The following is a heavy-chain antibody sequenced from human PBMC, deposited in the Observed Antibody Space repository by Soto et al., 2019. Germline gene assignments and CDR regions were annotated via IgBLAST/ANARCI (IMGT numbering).Heavy chain of an antibody. CDR3: AKGGCGLGYCSGGSSADDAFDI. Sequence: GGSLRLSCAASGFTFSSYGMHWVRQAPGKGLEWVAVISYDGSNKYYADSVKGRFTISRDNSKNTLYLQMNSLRAEDTAVYYCAKGGCGLGYCSGGSSADDAFDIWGQGTMVTVSS. V-gene: IGHV3-30*18. CDR1: GFTFSSYG. D-gene: IGHD2-15*01. J-gene: IGHJ3*02. CDR2: ISYDGSNK.